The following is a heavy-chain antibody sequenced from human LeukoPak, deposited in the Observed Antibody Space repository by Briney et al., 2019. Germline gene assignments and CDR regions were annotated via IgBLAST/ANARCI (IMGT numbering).Heavy chain of an antibody. CDR2: MNPNSGNT. V-gene: IGHV1-8*03. CDR3: ARVSTVTTWHAFDI. J-gene: IGHJ3*02. D-gene: IGHD4-17*01. CDR1: GYTFTSYD. Sequence: ASVKVSCKASGYTFTSYDINWVRQATGQGLEWMGWMNPNSGNTGYAQKFQGRVTITRNTSISTAYMELSSLRSEDTAVYYCARVSTVTTWHAFDIWGQGTMVTVSS.